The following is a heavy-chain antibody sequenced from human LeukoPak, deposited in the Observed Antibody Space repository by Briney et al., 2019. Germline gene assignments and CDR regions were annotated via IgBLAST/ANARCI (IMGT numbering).Heavy chain of an antibody. CDR3: VKDRSGKSLWFGEFSGA. Sequence: GGSLRLSCSASGFTFSSYAMHWVRHAPGKGLEYVSAISSNGGSTYYADSVKGRFTISRDNSKNTLYLQMSSLRAEDTAVYYCVKDRSGKSLWFGEFSGAWGQGTLVTVSS. CDR1: GFTFSSYA. CDR2: ISSNGGST. D-gene: IGHD3-10*01. J-gene: IGHJ5*02. V-gene: IGHV3-64D*06.